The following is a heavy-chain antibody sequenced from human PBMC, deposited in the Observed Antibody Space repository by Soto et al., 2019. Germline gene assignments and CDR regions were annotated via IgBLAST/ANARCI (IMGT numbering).Heavy chain of an antibody. D-gene: IGHD3-22*01. Sequence: PSETLSLTCTVSGGSISSYYWSWIRQPPGKGLEWIGYIYHSGSTNYNPSLKSRVTISVDTSKNQFSLKLSSVTAADTAVYYCARDYYDSSGYLIHDAFDIWGQGTMVTVSS. CDR2: IYHSGST. CDR3: ARDYYDSSGYLIHDAFDI. J-gene: IGHJ3*02. V-gene: IGHV4-59*01. CDR1: GGSISSYY.